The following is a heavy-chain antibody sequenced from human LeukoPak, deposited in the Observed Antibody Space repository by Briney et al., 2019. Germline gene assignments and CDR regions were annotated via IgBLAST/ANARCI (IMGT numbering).Heavy chain of an antibody. CDR3: ARHRDFWSKPDAFDI. D-gene: IGHD3-3*01. CDR1: GYIFTSYG. CDR2: ISGYNGNT. Sequence: ASVKVSCKASGYIFTSYGISWVRQAPGQGLEWMGWISGYNGNTDYAQKLRGRVTMTTDTSTTTAYMELRSLRSDDTAMYYCARHRDFWSKPDAFDIWGQGTMVTVSS. J-gene: IGHJ3*02. V-gene: IGHV1-18*01.